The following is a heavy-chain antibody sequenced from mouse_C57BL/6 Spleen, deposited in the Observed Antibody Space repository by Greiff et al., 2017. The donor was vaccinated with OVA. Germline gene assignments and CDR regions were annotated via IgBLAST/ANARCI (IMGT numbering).Heavy chain of an antibody. Sequence: VQLQQSGPELVKPGASVKISCKASGYSFTGYYMNWVKQSPEKSLEWIGEINPSTGGTTYNQKFKAKATLTVDKSSSTAYMQLSSLTSEDSAVYYCAIWDYDVAWFAYWGQGTLVTVSA. D-gene: IGHD2-4*01. V-gene: IGHV1-42*01. J-gene: IGHJ3*01. CDR1: GYSFTGYY. CDR2: INPSTGGT. CDR3: AIWDYDVAWFAY.